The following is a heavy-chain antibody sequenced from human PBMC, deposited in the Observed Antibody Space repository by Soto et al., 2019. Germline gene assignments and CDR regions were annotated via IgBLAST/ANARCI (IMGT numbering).Heavy chain of an antibody. Sequence: PGGSLRLSCAASGFSLNTYWMNWVRQVPGKGLVWVSRINSDGTSTSYADSVKGRFTISRDNAKNTLYLQMNSLRAEATAAYYCARSGGDYHYYYDMDVWGQGTTVTVSS. D-gene: IGHD2-21*02. J-gene: IGHJ6*02. V-gene: IGHV3-74*01. CDR3: ARSGGDYHYYYDMDV. CDR2: INSDGTST. CDR1: GFSLNTYW.